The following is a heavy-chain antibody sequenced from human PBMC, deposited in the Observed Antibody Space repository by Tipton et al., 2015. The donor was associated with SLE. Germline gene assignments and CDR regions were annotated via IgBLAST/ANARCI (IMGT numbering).Heavy chain of an antibody. CDR1: GVSISTYY. CDR3: ARLGGYYDSSGYSYYFDY. Sequence: TLSLTCNVSGVSISTYYWSWIRQPPGKGLEWIGYIYPTGSTNYNPSLKSRVTISVDTSKNQFSLKLSSVTAADTAVYYCARLGGYYDSSGYSYYFDYWGQGTLVTVSS. V-gene: IGHV4-4*08. CDR2: IYPTGST. J-gene: IGHJ4*02. D-gene: IGHD3-22*01.